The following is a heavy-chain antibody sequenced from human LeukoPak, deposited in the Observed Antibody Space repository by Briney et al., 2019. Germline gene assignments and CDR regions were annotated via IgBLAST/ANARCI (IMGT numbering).Heavy chain of an antibody. CDR1: GGSISSHY. D-gene: IGHD6-6*01. CDR3: AREYSSSSGAFDI. CDR2: IYCSGST. Sequence: SETLSLTCTVSGGSISSHYWSWIRQPPGKGLEWIGYIYCSGSTNYNPSLKSRVTISVDTSKNQFSLKLSSVTAAVTAVYYCAREYSSSSGAFDIWGQGTMVTVSS. V-gene: IGHV4-59*11. J-gene: IGHJ3*02.